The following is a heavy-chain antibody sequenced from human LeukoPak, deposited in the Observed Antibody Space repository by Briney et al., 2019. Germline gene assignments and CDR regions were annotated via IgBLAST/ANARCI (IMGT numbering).Heavy chain of an antibody. CDR3: ARGLYYYYMDV. V-gene: IGHV3-11*01. Sequence: GGSLRLSCAASGFTFSDYYMSWIRQAPGKGLEWVSYISSSGSTIYHADSVKGRFTISRDNAKNSLYLQMNSLRVEDTAVYYCARGLYYYYMDVWGKGTTVTVSS. CDR1: GFTFSDYY. J-gene: IGHJ6*03. D-gene: IGHD5-12*01. CDR2: ISSSGSTI.